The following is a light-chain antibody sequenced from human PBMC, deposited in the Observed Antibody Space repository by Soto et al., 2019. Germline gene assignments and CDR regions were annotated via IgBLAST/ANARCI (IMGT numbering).Light chain of an antibody. V-gene: IGKV3-11*01. J-gene: IGKJ4*01. CDR3: QQRSNWLT. Sequence: EIVLTQSPATLSLSPGERATLSCRASQSVSSSLACSQQQPGQAPRLLIYDASNRATGIPARFSGSGSGSDVTLTISSLETEDFAVYYCQQRSNWLTFGGGTKVEIK. CDR1: QSVSSS. CDR2: DAS.